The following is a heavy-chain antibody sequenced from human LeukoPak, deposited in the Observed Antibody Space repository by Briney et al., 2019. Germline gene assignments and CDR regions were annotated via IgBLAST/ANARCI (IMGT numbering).Heavy chain of an antibody. D-gene: IGHD6-19*01. CDR1: GYTFTSYG. V-gene: IGHV1-2*02. J-gene: IGHJ4*02. Sequence: ASVKVSCKASGYTFTSYGISWVRQAPGQGLQWMGWVNPNSGVTNYAQKFQGRVTMTRDTSISTGYMELRRLRYDDTAVYYCARDLAVAGTPLGYWGQGTLVTVSS. CDR3: ARDLAVAGTPLGY. CDR2: VNPNSGVT.